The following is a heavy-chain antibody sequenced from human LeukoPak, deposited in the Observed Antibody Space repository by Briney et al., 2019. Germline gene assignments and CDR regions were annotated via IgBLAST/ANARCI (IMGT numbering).Heavy chain of an antibody. CDR2: ITPSDGT. CDR3: ARDRYRDGFAQLDL. J-gene: IGHJ5*02. D-gene: IGHD5-24*01. V-gene: IGHV1-2*02. CDR1: GYTFTSYA. Sequence: ASVKVSCKASGYTFTSYAIHWVRQAPGQGLEWMGWITPSDGTNYPQKFQGRVAITWDTSIPTAYMDLTRLTSDDTAVYYCARDRYRDGFAQLDLWGQGALVTVSS.